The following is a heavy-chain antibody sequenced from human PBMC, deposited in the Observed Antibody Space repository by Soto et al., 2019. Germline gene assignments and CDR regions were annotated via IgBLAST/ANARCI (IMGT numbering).Heavy chain of an antibody. Sequence: HEHLVQSGAEVKRPGASLKVSCKASGYSFTGYYIHWVRQAPGQGLEWMGWINPDSGATNYAQNFRGRVTLTSDTSISTASMDLTSLTSDDTAVYYCARGDYGTGGYPFPYFDYWGQGTLAIVSS. CDR3: ARGDYGTGGYPFPYFDY. J-gene: IGHJ4*02. CDR1: GYSFTGYY. D-gene: IGHD2-8*02. V-gene: IGHV1-2*02. CDR2: INPDSGAT.